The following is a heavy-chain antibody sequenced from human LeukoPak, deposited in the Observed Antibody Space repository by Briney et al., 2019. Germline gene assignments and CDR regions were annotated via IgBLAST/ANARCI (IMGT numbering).Heavy chain of an antibody. CDR3: ARGGHRQKEF. J-gene: IGHJ4*02. CDR1: GFTFSNYW. Sequence: GGSLRLSCSASGFTFSNYWMTWVRQSPGKGLEWVAIIKHDGSDKYCVDSVKGRFIISRDNAKNSLYLQMSSLRAEDTAVYYCARGGHRQKEFWGQGTLVTASS. V-gene: IGHV3-7*01. D-gene: IGHD3-10*01. CDR2: IKHDGSDK.